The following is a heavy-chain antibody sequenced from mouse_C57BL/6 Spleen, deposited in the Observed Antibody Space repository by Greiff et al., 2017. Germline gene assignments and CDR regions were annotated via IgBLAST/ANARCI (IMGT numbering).Heavy chain of an antibody. V-gene: IGHV10-1*01. D-gene: IGHD1-2*01. CDR2: IRSKSNNYAT. Sequence: DVQLVESGGGLVQPKGSLKLSCAASGFSFNTYAMNWVRQAPGKGLEWVARIRSKSNNYATYYADSVKDRFTISRDDSEIMLYLQMNNEKTEHTAVYYCVRQATALYGMGYWGQGTSVTVSS. CDR1: GFSFNTYA. J-gene: IGHJ4*01. CDR3: VRQATALYGMGY.